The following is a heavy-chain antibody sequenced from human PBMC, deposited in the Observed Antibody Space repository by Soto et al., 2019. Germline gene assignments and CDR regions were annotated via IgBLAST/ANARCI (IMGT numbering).Heavy chain of an antibody. Sequence: GGSLRLSCAASGFTFSSYEMNWIRQAPGKGLEWLSYISPGSRYPAYADSVKGRFTISRDNAKRSLYLQMMSLTAEDTAIYYCVRGGGGGLFDPWGQGTMVTVSS. CDR3: VRGGGGGLFDP. CDR2: ISPGSRYP. V-gene: IGHV3-48*03. D-gene: IGHD2-15*01. J-gene: IGHJ5*02. CDR1: GFTFSSYE.